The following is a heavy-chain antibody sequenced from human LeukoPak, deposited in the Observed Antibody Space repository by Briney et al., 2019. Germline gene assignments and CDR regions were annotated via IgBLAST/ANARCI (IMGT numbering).Heavy chain of an antibody. V-gene: IGHV1-69*13. J-gene: IGHJ3*02. Sequence: SVKVSCKASGGTFSSYAISWVRQAPGQGLEWMGRIIPIFGTANYAQKFQGRVTITADESTSTAYMELSSLRSEDTAVYYCAREVGATGKGAFDIWGQGTMVTVSS. CDR2: IIPIFGTA. CDR3: AREVGATGKGAFDI. D-gene: IGHD1-26*01. CDR1: GGTFSSYA.